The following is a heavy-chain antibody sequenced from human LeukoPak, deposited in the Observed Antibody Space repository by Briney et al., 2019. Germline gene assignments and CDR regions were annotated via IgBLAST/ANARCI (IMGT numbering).Heavy chain of an antibody. V-gene: IGHV3-23*01. CDR1: GFTFSSYA. CDR3: AKDLIAVAGTVDYLFDY. D-gene: IGHD6-19*01. Sequence: GGSLRLSCAASGFTFSSYAMSWVRQAPGKGLEWVSAISGSGGSTYYADSVKGRFTISRDNSKNTLYLQMNSLRAEDTAVYYCAKDLIAVAGTVDYLFDYWGQGTLVTVSS. CDR2: ISGSGGST. J-gene: IGHJ4*02.